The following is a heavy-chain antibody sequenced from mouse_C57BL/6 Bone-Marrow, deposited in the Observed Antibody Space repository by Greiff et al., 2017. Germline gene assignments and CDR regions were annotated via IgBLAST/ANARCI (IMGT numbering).Heavy chain of an antibody. CDR2: IYPGSGNT. Sequence: VQLVESGAELVRPGASVKLSCKASGYTFTDYYINWVKQRPGQGLEWIARIYPGSGNTYYNEKFKGKATLTAEKSSSTAYMQLSSLTSEDSAVYFCASGPYYFDYWGQGTTLTVSS. J-gene: IGHJ2*01. CDR3: ASGPYYFDY. CDR1: GYTFTDYY. V-gene: IGHV1-76*01.